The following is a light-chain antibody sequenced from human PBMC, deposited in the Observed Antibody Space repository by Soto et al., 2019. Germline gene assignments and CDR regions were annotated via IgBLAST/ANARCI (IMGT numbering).Light chain of an antibody. CDR2: DAS. Sequence: DIQMTQSPSSLSASVGDRVTITCQASQDISNYLNWYQQKPGKAPKLLIYDASYLETGVPSRFSGSRSGTDFSFTISSLQPEDVATYYCQQYDNLPPYTFGQGTKLAIK. CDR3: QQYDNLPPYT. CDR1: QDISNY. V-gene: IGKV1-33*01. J-gene: IGKJ2*01.